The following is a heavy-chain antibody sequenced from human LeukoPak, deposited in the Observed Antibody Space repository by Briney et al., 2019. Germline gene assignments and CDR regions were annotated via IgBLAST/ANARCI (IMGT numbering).Heavy chain of an antibody. CDR2: MSGSGGST. Sequence: PRASLRLSCAASGFTFSSYAMSWVRHPPGKGLEWVPAMSGSGGSTYYADSVTGRFTISRDNSKNTLYLQMKSLRAEDTGVYYCAKDYTVTGFYCVYWGEGALVTVSS. CDR1: GFTFSSYA. D-gene: IGHD4-17*01. J-gene: IGHJ4*02. V-gene: IGHV3-23*01. CDR3: AKDYTVTGFYCVY.